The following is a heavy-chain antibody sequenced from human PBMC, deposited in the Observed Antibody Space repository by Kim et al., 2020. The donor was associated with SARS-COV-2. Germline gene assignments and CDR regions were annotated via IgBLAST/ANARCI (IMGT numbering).Heavy chain of an antibody. CDR3: ARDGYSGYDKAFDY. V-gene: IGHV3-7*03. CDR2: INDDGSDK. J-gene: IGHJ4*02. Sequence: GGSLRLSCAASGFTFSRFWMSWVRQAPGKGLEWVANINDDGSDKYCVDSVKGRFTISRDNAKNSLYLQMNSLGAEDTAVYYCARDGYSGYDKAFDYWGQGTRVTVSS. D-gene: IGHD5-12*01. CDR1: GFTFSRFW.